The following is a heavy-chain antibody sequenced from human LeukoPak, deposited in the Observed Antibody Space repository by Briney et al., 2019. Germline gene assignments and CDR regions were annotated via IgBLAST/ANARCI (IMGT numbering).Heavy chain of an antibody. D-gene: IGHD1-26*01. CDR2: LKHDDEI. J-gene: IGHJ4*02. V-gene: IGHV3-30*18. Sequence: GGSLRLSCVASGFTVGATDMYWVRRAPGKRLEWVAVLKHDDEIHYMDSVRGRFTISRDNSKNTLLLDMDGLRPEDTATYYCTKIGPVSGTIDYWGQGTLVTVSS. CDR3: TKIGPVSGTIDY. CDR1: GFTVGATD.